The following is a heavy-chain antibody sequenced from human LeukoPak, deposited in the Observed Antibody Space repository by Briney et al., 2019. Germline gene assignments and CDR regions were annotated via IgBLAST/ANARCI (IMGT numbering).Heavy chain of an antibody. J-gene: IGHJ4*02. Sequence: GGSLRLSCAASGFTFSSYAMSWVRQAPGKGLVWVSTIGGSGDTTFYADSVRGRFTISRDNSNNTLYLQMSSLRAEDTAVYYCAKERSSIPAAANYWGQGTLVTVSS. V-gene: IGHV3-23*01. CDR3: AKERSSIPAAANY. CDR1: GFTFSSYA. D-gene: IGHD6-13*01. CDR2: IGGSGDTT.